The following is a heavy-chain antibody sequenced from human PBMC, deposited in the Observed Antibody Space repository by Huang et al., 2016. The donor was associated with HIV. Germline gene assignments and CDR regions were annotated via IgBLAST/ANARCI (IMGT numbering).Heavy chain of an antibody. CDR3: AVGGRTASYFHFDP. Sequence: EVRFQESGGGQVQPGGSLKLSCVASGFTFLDFWRHWARQVPGEGGLGVARINSDGPYIDYADSVRGRFVVSRNNARDILSLEMSSLRPEDTGVYFCAVGGRTASYFHFDPRGQGIPVIV. CDR1: GFTFLDFW. V-gene: IGHV3-74*01. J-gene: IGHJ5*02. CDR2: INSDGPYI. D-gene: IGHD3-9*01.